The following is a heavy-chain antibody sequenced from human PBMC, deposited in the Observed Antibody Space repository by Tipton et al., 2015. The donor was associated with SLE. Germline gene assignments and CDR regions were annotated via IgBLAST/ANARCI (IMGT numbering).Heavy chain of an antibody. V-gene: IGHV3-7*01. CDR1: GFTFSSYW. CDR2: IKQDGSEK. Sequence: AVSGFTFSSYWMSWVRQAPGKGLEWVANIKQDGSEKYYVDSVKGRFTISRDNAKNSLYLQMNSLRAEDTAVYYCARSRRIMITFGGVGYFDYWGQGTLVTVSS. J-gene: IGHJ4*02. D-gene: IGHD3-16*01. CDR3: ARSRRIMITFGGVGYFDY.